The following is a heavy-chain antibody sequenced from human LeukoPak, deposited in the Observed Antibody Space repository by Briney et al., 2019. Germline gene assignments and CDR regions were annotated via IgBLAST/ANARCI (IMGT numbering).Heavy chain of an antibody. CDR1: GFTVSSNY. D-gene: IGHD3-22*01. Sequence: PGGSLRLSCAASGFTVSSNYMSWVRQAPGKGLEWVSVIYSGGSTYYADSVKGRFTISRDNSKNTLYLQMNSLGAEDTAVYYCAREYYYDSSGYRVSDAFDIWGQGTMVTVSS. CDR2: IYSGGST. V-gene: IGHV3-66*01. CDR3: AREYYYDSSGYRVSDAFDI. J-gene: IGHJ3*02.